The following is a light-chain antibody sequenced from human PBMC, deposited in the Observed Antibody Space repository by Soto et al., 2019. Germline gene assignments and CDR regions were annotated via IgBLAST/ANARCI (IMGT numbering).Light chain of an antibody. CDR2: VAS. CDR1: QSVNSN. J-gene: IGKJ4*01. V-gene: IGKV3-15*01. Sequence: EIVMTQSPVTLSVSPGDRATLSCRASQSVNSNLAWYQQKPGQTPKLLIYVASTRATGIPARFSGSGSGTEFTLTISGPQSEVFAVYYCQKYNVCPLTFGGGTRVEFK. CDR3: QKYNVCPLT.